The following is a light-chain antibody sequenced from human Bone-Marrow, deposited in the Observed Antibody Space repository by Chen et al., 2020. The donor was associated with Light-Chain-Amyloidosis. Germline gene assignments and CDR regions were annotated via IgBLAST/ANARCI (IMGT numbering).Light chain of an antibody. CDR3: QQYGTSPLT. Sequence: EIVLSQSPGPLSLSPGEGANLSCRASQTISSNYLTWYQPKFGQAPRLLIYGSSSRATGIPDRFTGSGSGTDFTLTINRLEPEDFAMYYCQQYGTSPLTFGGWTKVEIK. V-gene: IGKV3-20*01. CDR1: QTISSNY. J-gene: IGKJ4*01. CDR2: GSS.